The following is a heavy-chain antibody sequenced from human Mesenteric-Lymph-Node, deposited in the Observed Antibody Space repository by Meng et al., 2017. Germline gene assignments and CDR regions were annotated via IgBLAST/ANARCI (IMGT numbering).Heavy chain of an antibody. CDR2: SNPSPGDT. V-gene: IGHV1-46*01. CDR1: GYTFTSYY. J-gene: IGHJ4*02. Sequence: ASVKVSCKASGYTFTSYYIHWVRQAPGQGLEWMGISNPSPGDTKYAQKFQGSVTMTRETSTNTVYMELSSLTSEDTAVYYCARDQFDYNSWVPSDYWGQGTLVTVSS. D-gene: IGHD4/OR15-4a*01. CDR3: ARDQFDYNSWVPSDY.